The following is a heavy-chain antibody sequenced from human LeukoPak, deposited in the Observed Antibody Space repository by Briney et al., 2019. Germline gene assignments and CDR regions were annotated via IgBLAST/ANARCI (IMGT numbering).Heavy chain of an antibody. CDR2: LYTSGST. J-gene: IGHJ6*02. CDR1: GGSINRYY. V-gene: IGHV4-4*07. Sequence: SETLSLTCTVSGGSINRYYWSWIRQPAGKGLEGIMRLYTSGSTNYNPSLKSRVTMSVDTSKNQFSLKLSSVTAADTAVYYCARDKSARGYCSGGSCNYYYYYGMDVWGQGTTVTVSS. CDR3: ARDKSARGYCSGGSCNYYYYYGMDV. D-gene: IGHD2-15*01.